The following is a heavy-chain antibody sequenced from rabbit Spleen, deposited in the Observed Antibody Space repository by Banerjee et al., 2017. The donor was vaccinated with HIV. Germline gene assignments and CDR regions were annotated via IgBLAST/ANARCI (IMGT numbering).Heavy chain of an antibody. Sequence: QQLEESGGGLVQPGGSLTLSCKASGFDFSSYYMNWVRQAPGKGLEWIGYIDPVFGITYYANWVNGRFSISRENAQNTVFLQMTSLTAADTATYFCARDRPGSDNFDLWGPGTLVTVS. V-gene: IGHV1S7*01. D-gene: IGHD3-1*01. J-gene: IGHJ4*01. CDR1: GFDFSSYY. CDR2: IDPVFGIT. CDR3: ARDRPGSDNFDL.